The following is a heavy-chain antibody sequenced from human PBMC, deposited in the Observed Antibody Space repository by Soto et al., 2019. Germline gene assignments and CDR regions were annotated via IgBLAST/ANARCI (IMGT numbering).Heavy chain of an antibody. J-gene: IGHJ5*02. D-gene: IGHD6-6*01. CDR2: ISYTGRT. CDR1: GGSISSDANF. CDR3: ARGSFSSSSSLFDP. V-gene: IGHV4-31*03. Sequence: PSETLSLTCTVSGGSISSDANFWSWIRQLPGRGLEWIGYISYTGRTYYTPSLNSRLTISLDTSKNLFSLRLSAVTAADTAVYFCARGSFSSSSSLFDPWGQGTLVTVSS.